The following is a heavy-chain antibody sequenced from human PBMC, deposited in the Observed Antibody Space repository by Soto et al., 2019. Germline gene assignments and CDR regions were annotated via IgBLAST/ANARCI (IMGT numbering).Heavy chain of an antibody. V-gene: IGHV3-23*01. J-gene: IGHJ4*02. Sequence: EVQLLESGGGLVQPGGSLRLSCAASGFTFSSYAMNWVRQAPGKGLGWVSAISGSGGSTYYADSVKGRFTISRDNSKNTLYLQMNSLRAEDTAVYYCAKGAVVRGVYDLDYWGQGPLVTVSS. CDR1: GFTFSSYA. D-gene: IGHD3-10*01. CDR2: ISGSGGST. CDR3: AKGAVVRGVYDLDY.